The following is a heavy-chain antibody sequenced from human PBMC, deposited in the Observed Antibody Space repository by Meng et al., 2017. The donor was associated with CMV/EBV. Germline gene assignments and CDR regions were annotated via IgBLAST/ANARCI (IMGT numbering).Heavy chain of an antibody. V-gene: IGHV1-46*01. CDR2: INPSGGST. D-gene: IGHD3-10*01. CDR3: ARAIINDYGSGGEVGGMDV. J-gene: IGHJ6*02. Sequence: ASVKVSCKASGYTFTSYYMHWVRQAPGQGLEWMGIINPSGGSTSYAQKFQGRVTMTRDTSTSTVYMELSSLRSEDTAVYYCARAIINDYGSGGEVGGMDVWGQGTTVTVSS. CDR1: GYTFTSYY.